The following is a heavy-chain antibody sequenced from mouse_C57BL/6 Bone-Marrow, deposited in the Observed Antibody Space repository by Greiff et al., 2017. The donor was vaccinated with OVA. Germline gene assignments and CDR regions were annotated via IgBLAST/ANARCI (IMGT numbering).Heavy chain of an antibody. CDR3: AIAWGLRWYWYFDV. V-gene: IGHV1-74*01. CDR1: GYNFTSYW. J-gene: IGHJ1*03. Sequence: QVQLQQPGAELVKPGASVKVSCKASGYNFTSYWMHWVKQRPGQGLEWIGRIHPSDSDNNYNQKFKGKATLTVDKSSSTAYMQLSSLTSYYSAVYYGAIAWGLRWYWYFDVWGTGTTVTVSS. CDR2: IHPSDSDN. D-gene: IGHD2-4*01.